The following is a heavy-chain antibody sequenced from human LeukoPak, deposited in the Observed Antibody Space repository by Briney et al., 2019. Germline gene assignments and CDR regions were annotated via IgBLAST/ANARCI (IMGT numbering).Heavy chain of an antibody. V-gene: IGHV3-30*19. CDR3: ARDDINVDTAMVMRYYYGMDV. J-gene: IGHJ6*02. CDR1: GFTFSTYG. Sequence: SGGSLRLSCAASGFTFSTYGMHWVRQAPGKGLEWVAVISYDGSNKYYADSVKGRFTISRDNSKNTLYLQMNSLRAEDTAVYYCARDDINVDTAMVMRYYYGMDVWGQGTTVTVSS. D-gene: IGHD5-18*01. CDR2: ISYDGSNK.